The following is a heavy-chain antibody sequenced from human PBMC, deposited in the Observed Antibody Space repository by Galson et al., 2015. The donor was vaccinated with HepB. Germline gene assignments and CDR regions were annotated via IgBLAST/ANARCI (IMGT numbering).Heavy chain of an antibody. CDR3: AHFRGYDGTGYFDAFDI. Sequence: PALVKPTQTLTLTCTFSGFSLSSSGVSVGWIRQPPGKALDWLALIYWDDDKRYSPSLKSRLTITKDTSKNQVVLTMTNVDPVDTGTYYCAHFRGYDGTGYFDAFDIWGQGTLVTVSS. D-gene: IGHD3-22*01. J-gene: IGHJ3*02. V-gene: IGHV2-5*02. CDR1: GFSLSSSGVS. CDR2: IYWDDDK.